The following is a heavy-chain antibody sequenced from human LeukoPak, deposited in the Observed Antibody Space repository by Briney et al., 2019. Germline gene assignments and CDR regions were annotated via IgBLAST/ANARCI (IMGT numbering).Heavy chain of an antibody. J-gene: IGHJ4*02. Sequence: PGESLKISCKGSGYRFTSYWIGWVRQMPGRGLEWMGIIYPDDSDTRYSPSFQGQVTISADKSISTACLQWSSLKASGTAMYYCARTDSSGYPLDYWGQGTLVTVSS. CDR1: GYRFTSYW. CDR2: IYPDDSDT. D-gene: IGHD3-22*01. V-gene: IGHV5-51*01. CDR3: ARTDSSGYPLDY.